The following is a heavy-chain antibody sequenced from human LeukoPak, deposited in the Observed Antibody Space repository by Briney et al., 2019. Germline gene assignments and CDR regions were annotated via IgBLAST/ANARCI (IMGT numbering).Heavy chain of an antibody. J-gene: IGHJ4*02. CDR2: INPSGGST. D-gene: IGHD3-22*01. CDR3: ARAGSYYDSSGYYPSDY. CDR1: GYTFTSYY. Sequence: ASVKVSCKASGYTFTSYYMHWVRQAPGQGLEWMGIINPSGGSTSYAQKFQGRVTMTRDTSTSTVYMELSSLRSEDTAVYYCARAGSYYDSSGYYPSDYWGQGTLVTVSS. V-gene: IGHV1-46*01.